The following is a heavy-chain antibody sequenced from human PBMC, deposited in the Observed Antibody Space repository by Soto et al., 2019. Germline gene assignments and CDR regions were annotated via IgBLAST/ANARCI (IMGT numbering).Heavy chain of an antibody. CDR2: IYSSGNT. J-gene: IGHJ4*02. CDR1: GFTVRSNY. Sequence: EVQLVETGGGLIQPGGSLRLSCAVSGFTVRSNYMSWVRQAPGKGLEWVSIIYSSGNTYYADSVKGRFTMSRDTSNNTVFLHMSSLRAEDTAVYYCARVSSPFGYWGQGTLVTVSS. CDR3: ARVSSPFGY. D-gene: IGHD3-16*01. V-gene: IGHV3-53*02.